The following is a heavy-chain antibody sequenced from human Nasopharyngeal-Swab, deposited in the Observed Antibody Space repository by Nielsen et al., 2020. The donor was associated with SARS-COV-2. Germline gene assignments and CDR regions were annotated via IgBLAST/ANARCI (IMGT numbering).Heavy chain of an antibody. CDR1: GGSFSGYY. J-gene: IGHJ4*02. V-gene: IGHV4-34*01. Sequence: SETLSLTCAVYGGSFSGYYWSWIRQLPGKGLEWIGEINHSGTTSHNPSLKSRVTISSDTSKNQLSLKLSSVTAADTAVYYCARGHRSISMIVVVIATAHFYFDSWGRGTLVTVTS. CDR3: ARGHRSISMIVVVIATAHFYFDS. CDR2: INHSGTT. D-gene: IGHD3-22*01.